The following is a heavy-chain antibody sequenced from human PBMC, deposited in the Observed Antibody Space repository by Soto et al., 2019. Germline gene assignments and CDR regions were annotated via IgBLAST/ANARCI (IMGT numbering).Heavy chain of an antibody. J-gene: IGHJ5*02. V-gene: IGHV3-48*02. D-gene: IGHD2-15*01. CDR3: ARDLNMVVAATGWFDP. CDR1: GFTFSSYS. CDR2: ISSSSSTI. Sequence: GGSLRLSCAASGFTFSSYSMNWVRQAPGKGLEWVSYISSSSSTIYYADSVKGRFTISRDNAKNSLYLQINSLRDEDTAVYYCARDLNMVVAATGWFDPWGQGTLVTVSS.